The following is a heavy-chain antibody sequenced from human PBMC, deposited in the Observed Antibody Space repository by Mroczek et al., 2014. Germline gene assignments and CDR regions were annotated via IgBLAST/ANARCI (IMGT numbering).Heavy chain of an antibody. D-gene: IGHD5-18*01. V-gene: IGHV4-34*01. CDR3: ARDIRGYSYALRPRGRWFDP. CDR1: GGSFSGYY. Sequence: QVQLQESGAGLLKPSETLSLTCAVYGGSFSGYYWSWIRQPPGKGLEWIGEINHSGSTNYNPSLKSRVTISVDTSKNQFSLKLSSVTAADTAVYYCARDIRGYSYALRPRGRWFDPWGQGTLVTVSS. J-gene: IGHJ5*02. CDR2: INHSGST.